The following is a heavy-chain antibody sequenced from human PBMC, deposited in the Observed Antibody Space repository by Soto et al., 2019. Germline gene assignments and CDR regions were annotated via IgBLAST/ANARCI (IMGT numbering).Heavy chain of an antibody. CDR1: GGSISSGGYY. J-gene: IGHJ4*02. Sequence: QEQLQESGPGLVKPSQTLSLTCTVSGGSISSGGYYWSWIRLHPGKGLEWIGYIYYSGSTYYMPSLKSRVTISVDTSKNQFSLKLSSVTAADTAVYYCARAANKIGDYAHYFDYWGQGTLVTVSS. CDR3: ARAANKIGDYAHYFDY. D-gene: IGHD4-17*01. CDR2: IYYSGST. V-gene: IGHV4-31*03.